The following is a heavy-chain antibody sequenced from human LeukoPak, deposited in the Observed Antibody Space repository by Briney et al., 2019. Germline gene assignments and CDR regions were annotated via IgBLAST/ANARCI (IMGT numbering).Heavy chain of an antibody. J-gene: IGHJ4*02. D-gene: IGHD3-10*01. V-gene: IGHV1-69*04. CDR2: IIPILGIA. CDR3: ARDLTGSGSYFIY. CDR1: GGTFSSYA. Sequence: SVKVSCKASGGTFSSYAISWVRQAPGQGLEWMGRIIPILGIANYAQKFQGRVTMTRDTSISTAYMELSRLRSDDTAVYYCARDLTGSGSYFIYWGQGTLVTVSS.